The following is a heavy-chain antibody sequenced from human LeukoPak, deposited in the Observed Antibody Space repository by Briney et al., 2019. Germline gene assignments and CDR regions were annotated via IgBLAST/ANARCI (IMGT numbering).Heavy chain of an antibody. Sequence: GGSLRLSCAASGFTFSSYAMHWVRQAPGKGLEYVSAISSNGGSTYYANSVKGRFTISRDNSKNTLYLHMGSLRAEDMAVYYCARVRPYDYVWGSYRPLDYWGQGTLVTVSS. J-gene: IGHJ4*02. CDR1: GFTFSSYA. V-gene: IGHV3-64*01. CDR3: ARVRPYDYVWGSYRPLDY. D-gene: IGHD3-16*02. CDR2: ISSNGGST.